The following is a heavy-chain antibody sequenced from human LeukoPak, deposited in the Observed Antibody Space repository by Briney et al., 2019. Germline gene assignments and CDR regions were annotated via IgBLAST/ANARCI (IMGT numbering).Heavy chain of an antibody. V-gene: IGHV3-23*01. CDR1: GFTFSSYA. D-gene: IGHD1-26*01. CDR3: AKKSSKWELLRGDYFDY. CDR2: ISGSGGST. Sequence: GGSLSLSCAASGFTFSSYAMSWVRQAPGKGLEWVSAISGSGGSTYYADSVKGRFTISRDNSKNTLYLQMNSLRAEDTAVYYCAKKSSKWELLRGDYFDYWGQGTLVTVSS. J-gene: IGHJ4*02.